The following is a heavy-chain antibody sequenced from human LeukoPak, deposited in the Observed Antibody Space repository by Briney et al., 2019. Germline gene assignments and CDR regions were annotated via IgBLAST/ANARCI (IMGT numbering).Heavy chain of an antibody. V-gene: IGHV4-4*07. CDR1: GGSISSYY. Sequence: SETLSLTCTVSGGSISSYYWSWIRQPAGKGLEWIGRIYTSGSTNYNPSLKSRVTISVDKSKNQFSLKLSSVTAADTAVYYCARDYVWGSYRYFDYWGQGTLVTVSS. CDR2: IYTSGST. D-gene: IGHD3-16*02. CDR3: ARDYVWGSYRYFDY. J-gene: IGHJ4*02.